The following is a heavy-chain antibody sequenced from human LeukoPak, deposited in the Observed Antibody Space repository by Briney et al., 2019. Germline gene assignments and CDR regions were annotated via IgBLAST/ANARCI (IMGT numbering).Heavy chain of an antibody. D-gene: IGHD2-2*02. CDR3: ARYGYCSSTSCYTSAFDI. CDR1: GGSISSGSYY. V-gene: IGHV4-39*01. CDR2: IYYSGST. Sequence: SETLSLTCTVSGGSISSGSYYWSWIRQPAGKGLEWIGSIYYSGSTYYNPSLKSRVTISVDTSKNQFSLKLSSVTAADTAVYYCARYGYCSSTSCYTSAFDIWGQGTMVTVSS. J-gene: IGHJ3*02.